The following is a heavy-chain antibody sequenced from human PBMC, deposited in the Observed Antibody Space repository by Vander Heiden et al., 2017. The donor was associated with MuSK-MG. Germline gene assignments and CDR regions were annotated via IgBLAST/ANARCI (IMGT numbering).Heavy chain of an antibody. J-gene: IGHJ4*02. D-gene: IGHD5-12*01. CDR1: GFTFSDNA. CDR3: TRGWLQWDY. Sequence: EVQLVESGGGLVQPGRSLRLSCTTSGFTFSDNAMSWFRQAAGKGLEWVGFISSKAYGGTTEYAASVKGRFTISRDDSKSIAYLQMNSLRTEDTAVYYCTRGWLQWDYWGQGTLVTVSS. V-gene: IGHV3-49*03. CDR2: ISSKAYGGTT.